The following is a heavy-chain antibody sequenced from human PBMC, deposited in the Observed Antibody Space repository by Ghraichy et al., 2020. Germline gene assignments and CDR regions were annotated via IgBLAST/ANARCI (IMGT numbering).Heavy chain of an antibody. V-gene: IGHV3-30*04. J-gene: IGHJ6*02. CDR3: AREARRMSHYYGMDV. CDR2: ISYDGSNK. CDR1: GFTFSSYA. Sequence: GESLNISCAAYGFTFSSYAMHWVRQAPGKGLEWVAVISYDGSNKYYADSVKGRFTISRDNSKNTLYLQMNSLRAEDTAVYYCAREARRMSHYYGMDVWGQGTTVTVSS.